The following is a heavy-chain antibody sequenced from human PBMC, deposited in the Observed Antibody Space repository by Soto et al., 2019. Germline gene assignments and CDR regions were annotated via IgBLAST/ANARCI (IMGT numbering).Heavy chain of an antibody. D-gene: IGHD3-9*01. CDR1: GGTFSSFA. V-gene: IGHV1-69*13. J-gene: IGHJ4*02. CDR3: AGTPSHLLTILYYLHY. CDR2: IIPIFGTA. Sequence: PVKVSCKASGGTFSSFAISWVRQAPVQGLEWMGGIIPIFGTANYAQKLQGRGTITADESTRTAYIESSRLRSEAPAVCYCAGTPSHLLTILYYLHYWGQGSLVTVCS.